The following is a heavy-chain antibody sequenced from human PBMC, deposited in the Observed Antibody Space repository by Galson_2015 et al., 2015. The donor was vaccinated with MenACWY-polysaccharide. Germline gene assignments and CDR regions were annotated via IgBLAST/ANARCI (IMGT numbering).Heavy chain of an antibody. J-gene: IGHJ4*02. CDR1: GYTFTTYA. V-gene: IGHV1-18*04. CDR3: TRGGNYRSSWDYFDY. D-gene: IGHD6-13*01. CDR2: ISANNGNT. Sequence: QSGAEVTKPGASVKVSCKGSGYTFTTYAINWVRQAPGQGLEWMGWISANNGNTNYAQKLQGRVSMTTDTSTSTAYMELRSLRSDDTAVYYCTRGGNYRSSWDYFDYWGQGTLVTVSS.